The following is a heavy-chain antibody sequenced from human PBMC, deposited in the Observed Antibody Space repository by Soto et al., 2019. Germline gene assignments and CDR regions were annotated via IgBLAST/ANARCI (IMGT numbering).Heavy chain of an antibody. Sequence: QVQLVESGGGVVQPGTSLRIYCAASGFTFGGYSMHWVRQAPGKGLDWVAAVSYDGRYSYYADSVRGRFTVSRDTSTSTLYLQKNSLRPEDTAVYYCTSDHKRVVTGASHPWVQGTLVTVSS. J-gene: IGHJ5*02. V-gene: IGHV3-30*04. D-gene: IGHD2-21*02. CDR1: GFTFGGYS. CDR3: TSDHKRVVTGASHP. CDR2: VSYDGRYS.